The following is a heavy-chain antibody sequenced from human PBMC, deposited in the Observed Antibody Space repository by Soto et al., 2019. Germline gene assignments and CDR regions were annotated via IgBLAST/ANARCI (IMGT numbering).Heavy chain of an antibody. V-gene: IGHV3-11*06. D-gene: IGHD1-26*01. CDR2: ISSSSSYT. Sequence: QAQLVESGGGLVKPGGSLRLSCAASGFTFSDYYMSWIRQAPGKGLEWVSYISSSSSYTNYADSVKGRFTISRDNAKNSLYLQMNSLRAEDTAVYYCARGDGELTHDAFDIWGQGTMVTVSS. J-gene: IGHJ3*02. CDR1: GFTFSDYY. CDR3: ARGDGELTHDAFDI.